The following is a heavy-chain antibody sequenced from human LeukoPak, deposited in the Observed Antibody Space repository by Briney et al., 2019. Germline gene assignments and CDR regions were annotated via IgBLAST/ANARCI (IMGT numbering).Heavy chain of an antibody. CDR2: IYGGGSV. V-gene: IGHV3-53*01. CDR1: GFTVRSNY. CDR3: AKDDAWLRFGE. D-gene: IGHD3-10*01. Sequence: PGGSLRLSCAASGFTVRSNYMSWVRQAPGKGLEWVSIIYGGGSVFYADSVKGRFTISRDNSKNTLYLEVISLTAEDTAVYYCAKDDAWLRFGEWSQGTLVTVSS. J-gene: IGHJ4*02.